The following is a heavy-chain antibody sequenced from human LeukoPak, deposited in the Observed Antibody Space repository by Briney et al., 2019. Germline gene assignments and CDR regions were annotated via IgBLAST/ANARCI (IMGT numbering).Heavy chain of an antibody. CDR2: ISYDGSNK. D-gene: IGHD4-23*01. V-gene: IGHV3-30-3*01. CDR3: AREFVGYGGEYYFDY. CDR1: GFTFSSYA. Sequence: GGSLRLSCAASGFTFSSYAMPWVRQAPGKGLEWVAVISYDGSNKYYADSVKGRFTISRDNSKNTLYLQMNSLRAEDTAVYYCAREFVGYGGEYYFDYWGQGTLVTVSS. J-gene: IGHJ4*02.